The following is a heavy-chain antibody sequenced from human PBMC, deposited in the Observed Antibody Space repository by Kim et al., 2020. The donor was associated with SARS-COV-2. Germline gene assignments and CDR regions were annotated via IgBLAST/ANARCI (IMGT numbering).Heavy chain of an antibody. J-gene: IGHJ1*01. Sequence: GSLTLSCSASGFTFSSYAISWGRQAPAKGLGWVSAISGSGGSTYYEDSVKGRFIIPRDNSKNTLYLQMISLRAAATAGVYCAKWWGCGVFCGYWGLG. D-gene: IGHD3-10*01. CDR2: ISGSGGST. V-gene: IGHV3-23*01. CDR1: GFTFSSYA. CDR3: AKWWGCGVFCGY.